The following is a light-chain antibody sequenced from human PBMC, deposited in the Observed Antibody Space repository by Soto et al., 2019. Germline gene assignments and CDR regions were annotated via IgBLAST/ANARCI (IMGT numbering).Light chain of an antibody. Sequence: EIVLRQSPGTLSLSPGERATLSCRASQSVSSDYLAWYQQKPGQAPRLLIYGASSRDTGIPDRFSGSGSGTDFTLTISRLEPEDFAVYYCQQYGSSPTTFGGGTKVDI. CDR3: QQYGSSPTT. CDR1: QSVSSDY. V-gene: IGKV3-20*01. CDR2: GAS. J-gene: IGKJ4*01.